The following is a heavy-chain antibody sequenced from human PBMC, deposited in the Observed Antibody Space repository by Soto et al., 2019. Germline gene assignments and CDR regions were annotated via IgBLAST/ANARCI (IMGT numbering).Heavy chain of an antibody. D-gene: IGHD6-25*01. V-gene: IGHV3-23*01. Sequence: EVQVLESGGGLVQPGESLRLSCAASGFTFSIYAMMWVRQPPGKGQEWVACMTGSGGDIRYADSVKGRFTISKDNSKNTQYLQMNIRRADDTAMYYCAKDDVEGDRVWLAANWGQGTLVTVSS. CDR1: GFTFSIYA. J-gene: IGHJ4*02. CDR2: MTGSGGDI. CDR3: AKDDVEGDRVWLAAN.